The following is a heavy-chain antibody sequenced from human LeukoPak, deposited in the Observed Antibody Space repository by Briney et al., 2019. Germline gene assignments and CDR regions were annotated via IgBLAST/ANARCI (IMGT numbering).Heavy chain of an antibody. V-gene: IGHV3-7*01. Sequence: GGSLRLSCAASGFTFSSYGMHWVRQAPGKGLEWVANIKQDGSEKYYVDSVKGRFTISRDNAKNSLYLQMNSLRAEDTAVYYCARDSGSSLAEYFQHWGQGTLVTVSS. CDR1: GFTFSSYG. CDR3: ARDSGSSLAEYFQH. CDR2: IKQDGSEK. J-gene: IGHJ1*01. D-gene: IGHD6-13*01.